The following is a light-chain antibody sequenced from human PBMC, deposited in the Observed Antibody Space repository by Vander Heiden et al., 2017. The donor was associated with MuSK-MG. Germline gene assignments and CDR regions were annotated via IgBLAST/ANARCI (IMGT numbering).Light chain of an antibody. CDR2: EVN. CDR3: CSYAGSNSVV. J-gene: IGLJ3*02. CDR1: YSDVGAYNL. Sequence: QSALTHPASVSGSPGQSITISCTGTYSDVGAYNLVSWYQQHPGDAPILISDEVNKRPSGVSNRFSGSKSGNTASPTISGLRADDEADYFCCSYAGSNSVVFGGGTKLTVL. V-gene: IGLV2-23*02.